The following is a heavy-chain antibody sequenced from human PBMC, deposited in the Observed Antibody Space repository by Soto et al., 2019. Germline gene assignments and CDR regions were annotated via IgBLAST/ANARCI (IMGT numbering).Heavy chain of an antibody. J-gene: IGHJ6*02. CDR1: GGSLSNYG. V-gene: IGHV1-69*12. Sequence: QVQLVQSGADVKKPGSSVKVSCKASGGSLSNYGISWVRQAPGQGLEWMGGIIPVFGTANYAQKFQGRVTITADESTSIVYMDVTSLRSEDTAVYYCARGDATKIVVTTYYGMDVWGQGTTVTVSS. D-gene: IGHD4-17*01. CDR3: ARGDATKIVVTTYYGMDV. CDR2: IIPVFGTA.